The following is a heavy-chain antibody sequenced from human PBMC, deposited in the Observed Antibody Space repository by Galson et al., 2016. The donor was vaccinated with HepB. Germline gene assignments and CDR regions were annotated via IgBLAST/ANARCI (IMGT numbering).Heavy chain of an antibody. CDR2: TYYSGSI. CDR1: GGSITNDH. J-gene: IGHJ4*02. Sequence: SETLSLTCTVSGGSITNDHWSWVRQPPGKGLEWIGDTYYSGSINYNPSLKSRVTISVDRSKNQYSLTLSSVTAADTAVYFWAMYFVGNGGRGYWGQGILVTVSS. CDR3: AMYFVGNGGRGY. V-gene: IGHV4-59*01. D-gene: IGHD2-8*01.